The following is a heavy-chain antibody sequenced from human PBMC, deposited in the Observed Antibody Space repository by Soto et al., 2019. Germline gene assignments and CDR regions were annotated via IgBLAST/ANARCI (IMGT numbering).Heavy chain of an antibody. J-gene: IGHJ4*02. Sequence: QVQLQQSGPGLVKPSQTLSLTCAISGDSVSSNSAAWNWIRQSPSRGLEWLGRTYYRSKWYSDFAVSVRSRITINHDTSKNQVSLQFNSVTPEDTAVYFCARGSTDGFSRFLDFWGRGTLVTVSS. V-gene: IGHV6-1*01. D-gene: IGHD3-3*01. CDR3: ARGSTDGFSRFLDF. CDR2: TYYRSKWYS. CDR1: GDSVSSNSAA.